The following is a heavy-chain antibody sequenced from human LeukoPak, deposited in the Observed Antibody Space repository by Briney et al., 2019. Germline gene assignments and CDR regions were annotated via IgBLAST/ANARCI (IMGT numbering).Heavy chain of an antibody. Sequence: PGRSLRLSCAASGFTFSSYAMHWVRQAPGKGLEWVAVISYDGSNKYYADSVKGRFTISRDNSKNTLYLQMNSLRAEDTAVYYCASSWYYFDYWGQGTLVTVSS. CDR3: ASSWYYFDY. CDR2: ISYDGSNK. D-gene: IGHD6-13*01. J-gene: IGHJ4*02. V-gene: IGHV3-30-3*01. CDR1: GFTFSSYA.